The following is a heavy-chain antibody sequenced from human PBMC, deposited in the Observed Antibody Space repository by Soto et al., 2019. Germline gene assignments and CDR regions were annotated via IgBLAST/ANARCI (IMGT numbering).Heavy chain of an antibody. CDR3: ARGGYYDSTGYAN. CDR2: ISVSGSTT. V-gene: IGHV3-23*01. CDR1: GFTFSSYA. J-gene: IGHJ4*02. Sequence: EVQLLESGGGLVQPGGSLRLSCAASGFTFSSYAMSWVRQAPGKGLEWVSGISVSGSTTYYADSVKSRFTISRDNSKNTLYLQMSSLRAEDTAVYYCARGGYYDSTGYANWGQGTLVTVSS. D-gene: IGHD3-22*01.